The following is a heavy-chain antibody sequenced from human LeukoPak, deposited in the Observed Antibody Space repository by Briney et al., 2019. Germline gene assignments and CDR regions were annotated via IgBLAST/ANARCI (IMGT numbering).Heavy chain of an antibody. CDR1: GFTFSSYS. CDR2: ISSSSSYI. J-gene: IGHJ4*02. Sequence: GGSLRLSCAASGFTFSSYSMNWVRQAPGKGLEWVSSISSSSSYIYYADSVKGRFTISRDNAKNSLYLQMNSLRAEDTAVYYCARAYTAMVQNDYWGQGTLVTVSS. V-gene: IGHV3-21*01. CDR3: ARAYTAMVQNDY. D-gene: IGHD5-18*01.